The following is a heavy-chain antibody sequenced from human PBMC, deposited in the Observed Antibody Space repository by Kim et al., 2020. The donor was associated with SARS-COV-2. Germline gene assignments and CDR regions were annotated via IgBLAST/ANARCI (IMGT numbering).Heavy chain of an antibody. V-gene: IGHV1-3*01. Sequence: ASVKVSCKASGYTFTSYAMHWVRQAPGQSLEWMGWINAGNGNTKYSQKFQGRVTITRDTSASTAYMELSSLRSEDTAVYYCARDQDIVVVTAPDYWGQGTLVTVSS. D-gene: IGHD2-21*02. CDR3: ARDQDIVVVTAPDY. J-gene: IGHJ4*02. CDR2: INAGNGNT. CDR1: GYTFTSYA.